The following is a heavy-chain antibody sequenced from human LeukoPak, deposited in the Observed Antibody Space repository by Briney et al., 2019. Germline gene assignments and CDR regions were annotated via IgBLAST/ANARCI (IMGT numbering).Heavy chain of an antibody. CDR1: RFTFSSYA. CDR2: IYSGGST. Sequence: PGGSLRLSCAASRFTFSSYAMSWVRQAPGKGLEWVSVIYSGGSTYYADSVKGRFTISRDNSKNTLYLQMNSLRVEDTAVYYCARVGGYSGNDFDYWGQGTLVTVSS. J-gene: IGHJ4*02. V-gene: IGHV3-53*01. CDR3: ARVGGYSGNDFDY. D-gene: IGHD5-12*01.